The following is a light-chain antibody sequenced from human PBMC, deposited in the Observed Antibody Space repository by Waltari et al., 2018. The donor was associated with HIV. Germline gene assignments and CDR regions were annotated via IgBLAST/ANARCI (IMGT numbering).Light chain of an antibody. CDR3: VLYMGSGIWV. Sequence: QTVVTQEPSFSVSPGGTVTLTCGLSSGSVSTNYYPSWYQQTPGQAPRTLIYSTNTRSSGVPDRFSGSILGNKAALTITGAQADDESEYHWVLYMGSGIWVFGGGTKLTVL. CDR2: STN. CDR1: SGSVSTNYY. J-gene: IGLJ3*02. V-gene: IGLV8-61*01.